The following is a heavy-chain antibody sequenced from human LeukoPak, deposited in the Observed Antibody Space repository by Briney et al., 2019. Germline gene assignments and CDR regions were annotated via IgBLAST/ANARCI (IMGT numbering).Heavy chain of an antibody. CDR2: ISGSGGST. Sequence: PGGSLRLSCAASGFTFSTFAMIWVRQPPGKGLEWVSAISGSGGSTYYADSVKGRFTISRDNSKNTLYLQMNSLRAEDTAVYYCAKVGRVAGTDYDYWGQGILVTVSS. V-gene: IGHV3-23*01. J-gene: IGHJ4*02. CDR1: GFTFSTFA. CDR3: AKVGRVAGTDYDY. D-gene: IGHD6-19*01.